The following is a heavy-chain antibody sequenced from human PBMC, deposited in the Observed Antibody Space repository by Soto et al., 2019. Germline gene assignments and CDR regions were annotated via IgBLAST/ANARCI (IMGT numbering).Heavy chain of an antibody. Sequence: GGSLRLSCAASGFIYNSYGMGWVRQAPGMGLEWVSVISGSGGFTYYADSVKGRFTISRDNSKNTLHLQMNSLRAEDTAVYYCAKDIIYDSSGYYYVSVFDIWGQGTMVTVSS. D-gene: IGHD3-22*01. CDR2: ISGSGGFT. V-gene: IGHV3-23*01. J-gene: IGHJ3*02. CDR1: GFIYNSYG. CDR3: AKDIIYDSSGYYYVSVFDI.